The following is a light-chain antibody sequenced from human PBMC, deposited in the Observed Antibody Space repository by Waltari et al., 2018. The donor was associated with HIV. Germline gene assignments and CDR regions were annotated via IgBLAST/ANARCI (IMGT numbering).Light chain of an antibody. V-gene: IGLV2-8*01. J-gene: IGLJ2*01. CDR2: EVI. Sequence: QSALPQPPSASGSPGHSVTISCTGTSSDVGGYNFVSWYQQHPGKVPKLNIAEVITRPSGFPDRLSGSKSGNTASLTVSGRQPEDEADYFCSSYADSGNLVFGGGTRLTVL. CDR3: SSYADSGNLV. CDR1: SSDVGGYNF.